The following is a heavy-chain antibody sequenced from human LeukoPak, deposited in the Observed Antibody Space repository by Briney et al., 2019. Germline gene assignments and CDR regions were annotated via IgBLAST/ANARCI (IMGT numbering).Heavy chain of an antibody. CDR2: IYYSGST. CDR1: GGSISSYY. D-gene: IGHD6-19*01. J-gene: IGHJ4*02. CDR3: ARAGSSGRSEYYFDY. Sequence: SETLSLTCTVSGGSISSYYWSWIRQPPGKGLEWIGYIYYSGSTNYNPSLKSRVTISVDTSKNQFSLKLSSVTAADTAVYYCARAGSSGRSEYYFDYWGQGTLVTVSS. V-gene: IGHV4-59*01.